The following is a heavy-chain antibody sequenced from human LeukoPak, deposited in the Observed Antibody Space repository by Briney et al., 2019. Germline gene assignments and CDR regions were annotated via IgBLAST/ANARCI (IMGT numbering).Heavy chain of an antibody. CDR2: ISSSSSYI. CDR3: ARGLGSSSWYYFDY. Sequence: GGSLRLSCAASGFTFSSYSMNWVRQAPGKGLEWVSSISSSSSYIYYADSVKGRFTISRDNAKNSLYLQMNSLRAEDTAVYYCARGLGSSSWYYFDYWGQGTLVTVSS. V-gene: IGHV3-21*01. D-gene: IGHD6-13*01. CDR1: GFTFSSYS. J-gene: IGHJ4*02.